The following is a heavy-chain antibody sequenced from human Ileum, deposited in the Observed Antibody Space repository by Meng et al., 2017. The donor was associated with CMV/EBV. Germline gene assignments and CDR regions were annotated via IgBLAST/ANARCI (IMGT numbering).Heavy chain of an antibody. CDR2: IDPSGATA. Sequence: SGKASGYACSNYYIHWVRQAPGQGLEWMGMIDPSGATATYAQRFQGRLSMTRDTATTSVHLELRSLRSEDTAVYYCARGDYTAFDSWGQGALVTVSS. V-gene: IGHV1-46*01. CDR1: GYACSNYY. D-gene: IGHD4-11*01. J-gene: IGHJ4*02. CDR3: ARGDYTAFDS.